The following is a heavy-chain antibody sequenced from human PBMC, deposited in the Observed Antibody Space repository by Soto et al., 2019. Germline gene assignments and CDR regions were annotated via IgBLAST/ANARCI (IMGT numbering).Heavy chain of an antibody. CDR2: IYYSGST. V-gene: IGHV4-61*01. Sequence: PSETLSLTCTVSGGSVSSESYYWSWIRQPPGKGLEWIGYIYYSGSTNYNPSLKSRVTISVDTSKNQFSLKLSSVTTADTAVYYCARGIYYDSSGYPKFGSWGQGTLVTVSS. D-gene: IGHD3-22*01. CDR1: GGSVSSESYY. CDR3: ARGIYYDSSGYPKFGS. J-gene: IGHJ5*02.